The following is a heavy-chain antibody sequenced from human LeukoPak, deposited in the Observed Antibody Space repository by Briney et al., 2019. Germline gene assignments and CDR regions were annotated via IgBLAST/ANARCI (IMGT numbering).Heavy chain of an antibody. J-gene: IGHJ4*02. CDR3: ARESPGDY. CDR2: INHSGST. V-gene: IGHV4-34*01. Sequence: SETLSLTCAVYGGSFSGYYWNWIRQPPGKGLEWIGEINHSGSTNYNPSLKSRVTISVDTSKNQFSLKPSSVTAADTAVYYCARESPGDYWGQGTLVTVSS. CDR1: GGSFSGYY.